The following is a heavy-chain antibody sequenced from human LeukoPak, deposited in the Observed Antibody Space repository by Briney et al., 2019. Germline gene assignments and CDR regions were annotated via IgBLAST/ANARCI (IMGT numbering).Heavy chain of an antibody. CDR3: SMATVSRVEY. CDR1: GFTFSSYA. Sequence: GGSLRLSCAASGFTFSSYAMSWVRQAPGKGLEWVSAISGSGGSTYYADSVEGRFTISRDNAKNSLYLQMNSLRAEDTAVYYCSMATVSRVEYWGQGTLVTVSS. V-gene: IGHV3-23*01. J-gene: IGHJ4*02. D-gene: IGHD5-24*01. CDR2: ISGSGGST.